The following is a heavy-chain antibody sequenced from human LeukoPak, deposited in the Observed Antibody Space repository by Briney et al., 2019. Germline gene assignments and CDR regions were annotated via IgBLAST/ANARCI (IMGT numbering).Heavy chain of an antibody. V-gene: IGHV4-59*08. Sequence: SETVSLTCNVSGYSMRSYYWSWLRQPPGKGLEWIGYIYYNGSTNYNPSLKSRVTISVDTSKNQFSLKLSSVTAADTAVYYCARQLPPPDYGDYVWFDPWGQGTLVTVSS. J-gene: IGHJ5*02. CDR1: GYSMRSYY. D-gene: IGHD4-17*01. CDR3: ARQLPPPDYGDYVWFDP. CDR2: IYYNGST.